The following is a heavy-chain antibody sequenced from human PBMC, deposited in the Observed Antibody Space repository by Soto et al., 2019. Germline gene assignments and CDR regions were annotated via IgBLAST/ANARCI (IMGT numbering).Heavy chain of an antibody. J-gene: IGHJ4*02. CDR3: ARLGRPHIVVVPAAPFDY. D-gene: IGHD2-2*01. Sequence: SETLSLTCTVSGDSISSYYWSWIRQPPGKGLEWIGYIYYSGSTNYNPSLKSRVTISVDTSKNQFSLKLSSVTAADTAVYYCARLGRPHIVVVPAAPFDYWGQGTLVTVSS. CDR1: GDSISSYY. V-gene: IGHV4-59*08. CDR2: IYYSGST.